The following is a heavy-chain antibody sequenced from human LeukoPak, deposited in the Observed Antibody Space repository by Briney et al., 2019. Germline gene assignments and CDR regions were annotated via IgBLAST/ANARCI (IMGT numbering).Heavy chain of an antibody. J-gene: IGHJ4*02. CDR3: ARVGVNSD. CDR1: GGSISSSSYY. D-gene: IGHD3-10*01. CDR2: IYYSGST. V-gene: IGHV4-39*01. Sequence: SENLSLTCTVSGGSISSSSYYWGWIRQPPGKGLEWIGSIYYSGSTYYNPSLKSRVTISVDTSKNQFSLKLSSVTAADTAVYYCARVGVNSDWGQGTLVTVSS.